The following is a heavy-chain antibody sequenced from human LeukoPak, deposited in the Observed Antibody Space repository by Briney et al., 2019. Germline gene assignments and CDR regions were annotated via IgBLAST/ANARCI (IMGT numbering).Heavy chain of an antibody. D-gene: IGHD3-10*01. Sequence: SETLSLTCTVSGGSISSSSYYWGWISHPPGKGLGWIGSMDYGGSTYCNPSLKSRVTVSVDTSRNQFALKLSSVTAADTAVYYCARHGSYGSGSYHYLDYWGQGTQVTVSS. CDR2: MDYGGST. J-gene: IGHJ4*02. V-gene: IGHV4-39*01. CDR1: GGSISSSSYY. CDR3: ARHGSYGSGSYHYLDY.